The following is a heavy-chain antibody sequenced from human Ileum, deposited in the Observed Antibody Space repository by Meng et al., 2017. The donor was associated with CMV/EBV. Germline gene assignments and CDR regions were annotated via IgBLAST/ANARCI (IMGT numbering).Heavy chain of an antibody. CDR2: ISWNSGVT. CDR1: GFTFNDYA. V-gene: IGHV3-9*01. D-gene: IGHD4-11*01. Sequence: SLKISCAASGFTFNDYAMHWVRQAPGKGLEWVSGISWNSGVTGYADSVKGRFTISRDNAKNSLYLQMNSLRAEDTAVYYCARGYSNRIDYWGQGTLVTVSS. J-gene: IGHJ4*02. CDR3: ARGYSNRIDY.